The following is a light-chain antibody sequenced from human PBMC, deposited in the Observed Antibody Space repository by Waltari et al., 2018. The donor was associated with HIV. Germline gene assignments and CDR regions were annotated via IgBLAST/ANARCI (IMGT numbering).Light chain of an antibody. Sequence: EIVMTQSPGTLSVSPGERATLSCRASQSVSSNLAWYQQKPGQAPRLLIYGASTRATGISARFSGSGSVTEFTLTISSLQSEDFAVFYCQQYNNWPLTFGGGTKVEIK. J-gene: IGKJ4*01. CDR2: GAS. CDR3: QQYNNWPLT. V-gene: IGKV3-15*01. CDR1: QSVSSN.